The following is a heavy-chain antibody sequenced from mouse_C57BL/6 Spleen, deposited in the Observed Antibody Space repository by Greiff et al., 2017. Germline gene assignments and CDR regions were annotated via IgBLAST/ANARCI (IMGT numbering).Heavy chain of an antibody. J-gene: IGHJ4*01. D-gene: IGHD2-3*01. CDR3: AKCGYSYYYAMDY. Sequence: EVKLVESGGGLVKPGGSLKLSCAASGFTFSDYGMHWVRQAPEKGLEWVAYISSGSSTIYYADKVKGRFTISRDNAKNTLFLQMTNLRSEDTAMYYCAKCGYSYYYAMDYWGQGTSVTVSS. V-gene: IGHV5-17*01. CDR1: GFTFSDYG. CDR2: ISSGSSTI.